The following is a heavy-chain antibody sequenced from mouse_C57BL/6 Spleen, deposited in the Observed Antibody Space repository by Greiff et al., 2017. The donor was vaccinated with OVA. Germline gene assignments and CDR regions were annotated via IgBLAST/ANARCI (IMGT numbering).Heavy chain of an antibody. CDR1: GFTFSDYY. CDR2: INYDGSST. Sequence: EVQLQESEGGLVQPGSSMKLSCTASGFTFSDYYMAWVRQVPEKGLEWVANINYDGSSTYYLDSLKSRFIISRDNAKNILYLQMSSLKSEDTATYYCARASSGSFDYWGQGTTLTVSS. J-gene: IGHJ2*01. CDR3: ARASSGSFDY. V-gene: IGHV5-16*01. D-gene: IGHD3-2*02.